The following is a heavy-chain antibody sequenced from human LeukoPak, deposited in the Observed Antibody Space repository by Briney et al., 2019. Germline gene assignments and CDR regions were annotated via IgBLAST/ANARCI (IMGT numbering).Heavy chain of an antibody. Sequence: GRSLRLSCAASGFTFSTYWMTWVRQAPGKGLEWVANIKQDGSEKYYVDSVKGRFTISRDNAKDSLYLQMNSLRAEDTAVYYCARDVGAVDYWGQGTLVTVSS. CDR1: GFTFSTYW. J-gene: IGHJ4*02. CDR2: IKQDGSEK. V-gene: IGHV3-7*04. D-gene: IGHD1-26*01. CDR3: ARDVGAVDY.